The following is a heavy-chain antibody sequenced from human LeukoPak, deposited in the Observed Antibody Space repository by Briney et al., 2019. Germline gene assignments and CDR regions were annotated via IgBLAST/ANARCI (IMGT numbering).Heavy chain of an antibody. CDR3: AKGQREVAEYYFDY. Sequence: GGSLRLSCAASGFTFSGYNMKWVRQAPGKGLEWVSSITGSGSHIYYADSVKGRFTISRDNAKNSLFLQMNSLRAEDTAVYYCAKGQREVAEYYFDYWGQGTLVTAPS. J-gene: IGHJ4*02. CDR2: ITGSGSHI. V-gene: IGHV3-21*01. CDR1: GFTFSGYN. D-gene: IGHD2-15*01.